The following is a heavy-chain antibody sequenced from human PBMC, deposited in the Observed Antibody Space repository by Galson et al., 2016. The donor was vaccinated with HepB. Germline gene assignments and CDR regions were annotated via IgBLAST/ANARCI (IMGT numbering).Heavy chain of an antibody. CDR3: SSRGIEMIPIVRPVDY. Sequence: LSLTCNVSNGSISTSNFYWGWIRQSPGKGLEWIGSIYHGGSTYYNPSLKSRVTISVDTSKNQFSLRLNSVTAADTAVYYCSSRGIEMIPIVRPVDYWGQGTLVIVSS. J-gene: IGHJ4*02. CDR1: NGSISTSNFY. D-gene: IGHD5-24*01. V-gene: IGHV4-39*01. CDR2: IYHGGST.